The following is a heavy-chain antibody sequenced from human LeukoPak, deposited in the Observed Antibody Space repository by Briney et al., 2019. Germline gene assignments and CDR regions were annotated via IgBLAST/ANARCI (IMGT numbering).Heavy chain of an antibody. D-gene: IGHD3-16*01. J-gene: IGHJ4*02. V-gene: IGHV4-34*01. CDR2: INHSGST. Sequence: SETLSLTCAVYGGSFSGYYWSWIRQPPGMGLEWIGEINHSGSTNYNPSLKSRVTISVDTSKNQFSLKLSSVTAADTAVYYCASGYVRNYWGQGTLVTVSS. CDR3: ASGYVRNY. CDR1: GGSFSGYY.